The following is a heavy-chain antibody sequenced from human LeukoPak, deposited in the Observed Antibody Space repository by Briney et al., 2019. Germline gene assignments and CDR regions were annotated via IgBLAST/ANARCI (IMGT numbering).Heavy chain of an antibody. Sequence: SETLSLTCTVSGGSISSYYWSWIRQPPGKGLEWIGYIYCSGSTNYNPSLKSRVTISVDTSKNQFSLKLSSVTAADTAVYYCARDRPGPFDPWGQGTLVTVSS. J-gene: IGHJ5*02. CDR2: IYCSGST. V-gene: IGHV4-59*01. CDR3: ARDRPGPFDP. CDR1: GGSISSYY. D-gene: IGHD1-14*01.